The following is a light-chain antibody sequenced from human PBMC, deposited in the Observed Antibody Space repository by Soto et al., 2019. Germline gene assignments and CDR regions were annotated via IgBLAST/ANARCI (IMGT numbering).Light chain of an antibody. J-gene: IGKJ2*01. Sequence: DIQMTQSPSSLSASVGDRITITCRASQSISTYLNWYQQRPGKAPNLLIYAASSLRSGVTSRFSGSGSGTEFTLTISSLTPEDFATYYCQQSYSTPYTFGQGTKLEIK. CDR2: AAS. CDR3: QQSYSTPYT. V-gene: IGKV1-39*01. CDR1: QSISTY.